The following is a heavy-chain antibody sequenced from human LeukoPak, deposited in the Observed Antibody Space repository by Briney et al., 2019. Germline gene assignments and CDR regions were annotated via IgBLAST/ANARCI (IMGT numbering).Heavy chain of an antibody. CDR3: ARTVKVVAATPFDY. Sequence: LSLTCTVSGGSISSSSYYWGWVRQAPGKGLEWVSYISSSGSTIYYADSVKGRFTISRDNAKNSLYLQMNSLRAEDTAVYYCARTVKVVAATPFDYWGQGTLVTVSS. CDR1: GGSISSSSYY. V-gene: IGHV3-48*03. CDR2: ISSSGSTI. J-gene: IGHJ4*02. D-gene: IGHD2-15*01.